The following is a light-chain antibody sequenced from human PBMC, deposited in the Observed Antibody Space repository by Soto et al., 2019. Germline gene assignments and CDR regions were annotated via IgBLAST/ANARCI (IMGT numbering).Light chain of an antibody. J-gene: IGLJ1*01. CDR1: SSNIGAGYD. V-gene: IGLV1-40*01. Sequence: QPVLTQPPSVSGAPGQRVTISCTGSSSNIGAGYDVHWYQQLPGTAPNLLIYGNSKRPSGVPDRFSGSKSGTSASLAITGLQAEDEADYYCQSYDSSLSAYVFGTGTKLTVL. CDR3: QSYDSSLSAYV. CDR2: GNS.